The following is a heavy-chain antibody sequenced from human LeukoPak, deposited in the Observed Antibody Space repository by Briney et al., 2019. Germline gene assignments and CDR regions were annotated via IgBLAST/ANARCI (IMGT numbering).Heavy chain of an antibody. V-gene: IGHV3-66*02. CDR2: IYSGGST. D-gene: IGHD2-2*01. J-gene: IGHJ4*02. Sequence: GGSLRLSCAASGFTVSSNYMSWVRQAPGKGLEWVSVIYSGGSTYYADSVKGRFTISRDNSKNTLYLQMNSLRAEDTAVYYCARMTVVVPAANYFDYWGQGTLVTVSS. CDR1: GFTVSSNY. CDR3: ARMTVVVPAANYFDY.